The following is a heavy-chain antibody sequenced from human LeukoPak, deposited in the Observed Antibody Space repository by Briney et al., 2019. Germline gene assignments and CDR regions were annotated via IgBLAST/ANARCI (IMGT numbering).Heavy chain of an antibody. J-gene: IGHJ4*02. CDR3: ARDNYDSSGYTN. D-gene: IGHD3-22*01. CDR1: GGSISSYY. V-gene: IGHV4-59*01. Sequence: SETLSLTCTVSGGSISSYYWSWIRQPPGKGVEWIGYIYYSGSTNYNPSLKSRVTISVDTSKNQFSLKLSSVTAADTAVYYCARDNYDSSGYTNWGQGTLVTVSS. CDR2: IYYSGST.